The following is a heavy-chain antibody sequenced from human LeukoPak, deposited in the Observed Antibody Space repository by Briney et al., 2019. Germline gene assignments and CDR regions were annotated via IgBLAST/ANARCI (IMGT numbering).Heavy chain of an antibody. CDR3: ARGGGLDV. CDR1: GFTFSSYW. D-gene: IGHD3-16*01. J-gene: IGHJ6*02. CDR2: INHNGNVN. V-gene: IGHV3-7*03. Sequence: GGSLRLSCAASGFTFSSYWMNWARQAPGKGLEWVASINHNGNVNYYVDSVKGRFTISRDNAKNSLYLQMSNLGAEDTAVYFCARGGGLDVWGQGATVTVSS.